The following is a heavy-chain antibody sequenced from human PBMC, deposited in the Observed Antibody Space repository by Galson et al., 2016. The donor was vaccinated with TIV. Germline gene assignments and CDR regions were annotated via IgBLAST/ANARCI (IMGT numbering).Heavy chain of an antibody. D-gene: IGHD1-26*01. Sequence: SLRLSCAASGFSFEDFAMHWVRQAPGKGLEWVSGISWNSGSKDYADSLKGRFTISRDNTKNSLFLQMNSLRPEDTALYYCVKDVGAIIGWLDPWGQGTPVTVSS. V-gene: IGHV3-9*01. CDR1: GFSFEDFA. CDR2: ISWNSGSK. CDR3: VKDVGAIIGWLDP. J-gene: IGHJ5*02.